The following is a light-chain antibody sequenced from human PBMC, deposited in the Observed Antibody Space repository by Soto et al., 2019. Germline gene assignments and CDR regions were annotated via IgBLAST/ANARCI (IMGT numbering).Light chain of an antibody. Sequence: EIVLTQSPATLSLSPGERATLSCRASQSVSSYLAWYQQRPGQAPRVLIYDASNRATGIPARFSGSGSGTDFTLTISILEPEDFAVYYCQQRSDWPLTFGGGTKVEIK. CDR1: QSVSSY. CDR3: QQRSDWPLT. J-gene: IGKJ4*01. V-gene: IGKV3-11*01. CDR2: DAS.